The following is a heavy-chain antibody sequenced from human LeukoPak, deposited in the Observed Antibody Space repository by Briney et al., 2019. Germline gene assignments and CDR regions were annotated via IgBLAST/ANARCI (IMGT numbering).Heavy chain of an antibody. Sequence: PGGSLRLSCAASGFTFSNYAMSWVRQAPGKGLEWVSGISASGGSTYYADSVKGRFTVSRDHSKNTLDLQMNSLRDDDTAVYYCAKDRYCSGGRCYADAFDIWGQGTMVTVSS. D-gene: IGHD2-15*01. CDR2: ISASGGST. J-gene: IGHJ3*02. CDR1: GFTFSNYA. CDR3: AKDRYCSGGRCYADAFDI. V-gene: IGHV3-23*01.